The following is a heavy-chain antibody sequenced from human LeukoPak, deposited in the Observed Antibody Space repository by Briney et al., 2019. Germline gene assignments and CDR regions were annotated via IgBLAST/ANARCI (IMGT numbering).Heavy chain of an antibody. CDR1: GGTFSGYA. CDR3: ARAKAGRGFWSGYYQDYYFDY. Sequence: ASVKVSCKASGGTFSGYAISWVRQAPGQGLEWMGGIIPIFGTANYAQKFQGRVTITADESTSTAYMELSSLRSEDTAVYYCARAKAGRGFWSGYYQDYYFDYWGQGTLVTVSS. J-gene: IGHJ4*02. CDR2: IIPIFGTA. D-gene: IGHD3-3*01. V-gene: IGHV1-69*13.